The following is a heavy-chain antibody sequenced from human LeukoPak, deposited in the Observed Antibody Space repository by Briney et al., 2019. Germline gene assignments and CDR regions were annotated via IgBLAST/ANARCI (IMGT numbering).Heavy chain of an antibody. D-gene: IGHD3-22*01. CDR1: GGSISSGSYY. V-gene: IGHV4-61*02. CDR2: IYTNGST. Sequence: SETLSLTCTVSGGSISSGSYYWSWIRQPAGKGLEWIGRIYTNGSTNYNPSLKSRVTISVDTSKNQFSLKLSSVTAADTAVYYCARASKDYYDSSGYIGYWGQGTLVTVSS. J-gene: IGHJ4*02. CDR3: ARASKDYYDSSGYIGY.